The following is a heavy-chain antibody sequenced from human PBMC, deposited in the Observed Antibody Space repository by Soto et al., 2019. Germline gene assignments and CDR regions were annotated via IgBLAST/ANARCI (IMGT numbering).Heavy chain of an antibody. J-gene: IGHJ4*02. D-gene: IGHD2-21*02. Sequence: PGGSLRLSCAASGITFRSYAMHWVRQAPGKGLEWVAVITYDGGNKYYADFVQGRFSITRDNSKNSLYLQMNSLRTEDTAIYYCVSSPHRTALPPDWGLGTLVTVPS. V-gene: IGHV3-30-3*01. CDR1: GITFRSYA. CDR2: ITYDGGNK. CDR3: VSSPHRTALPPD.